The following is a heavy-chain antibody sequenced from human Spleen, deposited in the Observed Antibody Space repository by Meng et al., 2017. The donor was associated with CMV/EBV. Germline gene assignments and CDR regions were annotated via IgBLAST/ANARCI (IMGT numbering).Heavy chain of an antibody. CDR3: AKDQNWGGGMDV. CDR2: ISSSSSYI. V-gene: IGHV3-21*01. CDR1: GFIFNDYG. D-gene: IGHD7-27*01. Sequence: GGSLRLSCAASGFIFNDYGMSWVRQAPGKGLEWVSSISSSSSYIYYADSVKGRFTISRDNAKNSLYLQMNSLRAEDTAVYYCAKDQNWGGGMDVWGQGTTVTVSS. J-gene: IGHJ6*02.